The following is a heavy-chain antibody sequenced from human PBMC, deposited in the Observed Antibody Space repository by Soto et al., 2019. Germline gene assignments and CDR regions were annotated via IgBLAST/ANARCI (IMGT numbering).Heavy chain of an antibody. D-gene: IGHD2-15*01. CDR3: ASEHGGNIENRNHDAFDI. CDR1: GGTFSSYA. V-gene: IGHV1-69*01. Sequence: KVSCKASGGTFSSYAISWVRQAPGQGLEWMGGIIPIFGTANYAQKFQGRVTITADESTSTAYMELSSLRSEDTAVYYCASEHGGNIENRNHDAFDIWGQGTMVTVSS. J-gene: IGHJ3*02. CDR2: IIPIFGTA.